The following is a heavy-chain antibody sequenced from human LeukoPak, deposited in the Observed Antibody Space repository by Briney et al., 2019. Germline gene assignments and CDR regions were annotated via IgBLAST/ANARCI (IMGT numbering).Heavy chain of an antibody. Sequence: RGSLRLSCAASGFTFSSYAMTWVRQAPGKGLEWVSSISSSSSYIYYADSVKGRFTISRDNAKNSLYLQMNSLRAEDTAVYYCAREILRFLECFPLDAFDIWGQGTMVTVSS. V-gene: IGHV3-21*01. CDR3: AREILRFLECFPLDAFDI. CDR2: ISSSSSYI. J-gene: IGHJ3*02. D-gene: IGHD3-3*01. CDR1: GFTFSSYA.